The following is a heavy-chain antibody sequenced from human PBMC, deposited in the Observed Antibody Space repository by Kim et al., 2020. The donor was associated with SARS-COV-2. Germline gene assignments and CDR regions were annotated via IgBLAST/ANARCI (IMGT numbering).Heavy chain of an antibody. V-gene: IGHV1-2*02. Sequence: QKFQGRVTMTRDTSISTAYMELSRLRSDDTAVYYCARDYGSRRGYYMDVWGKGTTVTVSS. D-gene: IGHD3-10*01. J-gene: IGHJ6*03. CDR3: ARDYGSRRGYYMDV.